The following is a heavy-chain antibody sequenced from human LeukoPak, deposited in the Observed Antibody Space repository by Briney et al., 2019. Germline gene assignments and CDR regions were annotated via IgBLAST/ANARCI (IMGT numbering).Heavy chain of an antibody. CDR1: GFTFSSNA. D-gene: IGHD6-19*01. V-gene: IGHV3-23*01. Sequence: GGSLRLSCAASGFTFSSNAMSWVRQAPGKGLEWVSSISGSGGSTNYADSVKGRFTISRDNSKNTLYLQTNSLRAEDTAVYYCARGGQWLVHLDYWGQGTLVTVSS. CDR3: ARGGQWLVHLDY. J-gene: IGHJ4*02. CDR2: ISGSGGST.